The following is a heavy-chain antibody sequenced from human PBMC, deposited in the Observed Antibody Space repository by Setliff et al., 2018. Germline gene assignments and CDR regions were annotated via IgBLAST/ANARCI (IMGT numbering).Heavy chain of an antibody. J-gene: IGHJ4*02. D-gene: IGHD3-3*01. CDR3: ARDKRQYNFWSGYYGSWGNYFDY. Sequence: PSETLSLTCTVSGGSIRSSSYYWGWIRQPPGQGLEWIAYIYYSGSTYYNPSLKSRVTISVDTSKNQFSLKLSSVTAADTAVYYCARDKRQYNFWSGYYGSWGNYFDYWGRGTLVTVSS. V-gene: IGHV4-39*07. CDR1: GGSIRSSSYY. CDR2: IYYSGST.